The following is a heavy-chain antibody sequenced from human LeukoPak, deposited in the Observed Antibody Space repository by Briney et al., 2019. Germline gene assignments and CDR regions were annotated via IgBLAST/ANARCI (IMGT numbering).Heavy chain of an antibody. CDR1: GGSISSYY. J-gene: IGHJ3*02. CDR2: IYYSGST. D-gene: IGHD2-2*01. CDR3: ARELGQYCSSTSCYGYAFDI. V-gene: IGHV4-59*01. Sequence: SETPSLTCTVSGGSISSYYWSWIRQPPGKGLEWIGYIYYSGSTNYNPSLKSRVTISVDTSKNQFSLKLSSVTAADTAVYYCARELGQYCSSTSCYGYAFDIWGQGTMVTVSS.